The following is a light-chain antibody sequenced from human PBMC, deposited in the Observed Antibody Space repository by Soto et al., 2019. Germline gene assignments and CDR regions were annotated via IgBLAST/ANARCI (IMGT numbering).Light chain of an antibody. CDR2: DNI. Sequence: QSALTQPPSVSGAPGQRVTISCTGSSSNIGARYDVHWYQHLPGTAPKLLIYDNINRPSGVPDRFSGSRSGTSASLAIAGLQAEDEADYYCQSYDSSLSGYVVFGGGTKLTVL. CDR1: SSNIGARYD. CDR3: QSYDSSLSGYVV. J-gene: IGLJ2*01. V-gene: IGLV1-40*01.